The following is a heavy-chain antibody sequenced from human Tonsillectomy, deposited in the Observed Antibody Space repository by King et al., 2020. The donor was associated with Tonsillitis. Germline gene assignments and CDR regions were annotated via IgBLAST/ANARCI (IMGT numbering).Heavy chain of an antibody. CDR1: GFTFSSYA. Sequence: VQLVESGGGLVQPGGSLRLSCAASGFTFSSYAMSWVRQAPGKGLEWVSAISGGGGSTYYADSVKGRFTISRDNSKNTLYLQMDSLSAEDTAVYYCASAVCGVSCDPWGQGAPVSVSS. J-gene: IGHJ5*02. D-gene: IGHD3-10*01. V-gene: IGHV3-23*04. CDR3: ASAVCGVSCDP. CDR2: ISGGGGST.